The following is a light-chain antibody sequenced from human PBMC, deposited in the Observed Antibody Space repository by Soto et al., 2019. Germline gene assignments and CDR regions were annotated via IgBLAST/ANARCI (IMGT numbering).Light chain of an antibody. CDR3: QHHSYPPQFT. CDR1: QSVRNNY. J-gene: IGKJ3*01. Sequence: ELVLTQSPGTLSLSPGERATLSCRASQSVRNNYLAWYQQRPGQAPRLLIYGASQRATGIPDRFSGSGSGTDFTLTIRRLEPEDFAVYYSQHHSYPPQFTSGPGTKVDIK. CDR2: GAS. V-gene: IGKV3-20*01.